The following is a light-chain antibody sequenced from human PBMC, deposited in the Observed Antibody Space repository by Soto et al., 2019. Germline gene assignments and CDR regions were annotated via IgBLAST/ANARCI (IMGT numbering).Light chain of an antibody. CDR1: QSVTYN. CDR2: GAY. V-gene: IGKV3-15*01. CDR3: QQYNEWPLIT. J-gene: IGKJ5*01. Sequence: EIVMTQSPATLSVSPGERATLSCRASQSVTYNLAWYQQKPGQAPRLLIHGAYTRATGVPARFSGSGAGTAYTLTISSLQSEDFAVSYCQQYNEWPLITFGQGTRLEIK.